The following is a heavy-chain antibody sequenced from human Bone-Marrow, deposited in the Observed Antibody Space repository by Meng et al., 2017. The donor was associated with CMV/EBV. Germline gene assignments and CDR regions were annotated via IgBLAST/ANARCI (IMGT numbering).Heavy chain of an antibody. CDR2: ISYDGSSK. CDR1: GFTFSGYP. D-gene: IGHD3-16*01. J-gene: IGHJ6*02. V-gene: IGHV3-30-3*01. CDR3: AKDATTTWGDYCYGMDV. Sequence: GGSLRLSCAASGFTFSGYPMHWVRQAPGKGLEWLTVISYDGSSKYYADSVKGRFTISRDNSKNTLYLQMNSLRVEDTALYYCAKDATTTWGDYCYGMDVWGQGTTVTVSS.